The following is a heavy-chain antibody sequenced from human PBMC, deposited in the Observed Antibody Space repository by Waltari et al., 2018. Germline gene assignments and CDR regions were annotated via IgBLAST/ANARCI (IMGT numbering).Heavy chain of an antibody. Sequence: QVQLVQSGAEVKKPGSSVKVSCKASGGTFSSYAISWVRQAPGQGLEWMGRIIPIFGTANYAQKFQGRVTITADKSTSTAYMELSSLRSEDTAVYYCARDPPNSGSYYRGRSFGYWGQGTLVTVSS. CDR3: ARDPPNSGSYYRGRSFGY. V-gene: IGHV1-69*08. J-gene: IGHJ4*02. CDR2: IIPIFGTA. D-gene: IGHD1-26*01. CDR1: GGTFSSYA.